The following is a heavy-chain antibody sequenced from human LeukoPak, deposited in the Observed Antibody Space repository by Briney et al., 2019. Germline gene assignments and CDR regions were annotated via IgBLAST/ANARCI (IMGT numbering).Heavy chain of an antibody. D-gene: IGHD3-10*02. CDR1: GVSISSYY. Sequence: SETLSLTCTVSGVSISSYYWSWIRQPPGKGLEWIGYIYTSGSTNHNPSLKRRVTISVDTSKNQFSLKLSSVTAADTAVYYCARHVSTSESENFDYWGQGTLVTVSS. J-gene: IGHJ4*02. V-gene: IGHV4-4*09. CDR3: ARHVSTSESENFDY. CDR2: IYTSGST.